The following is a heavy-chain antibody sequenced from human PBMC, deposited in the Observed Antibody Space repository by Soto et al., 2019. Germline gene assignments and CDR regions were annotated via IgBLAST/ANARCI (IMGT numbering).Heavy chain of an antibody. CDR2: IYPGDSDT. V-gene: IGHV5-51*01. CDR1: GYSFTSYW. J-gene: IGHJ5*02. CDR3: ARHVEYQLLFFDGGTGGWFDP. D-gene: IGHD2-2*01. Sequence: EVQLVQSGAEVKKPGESLKISCKGSGYSFTSYWIGWVRQMPGKGLEWMGIIYPGDSDTRYSPSFQGQVTISADKSISTAYLQWSSLKASDTAMYYCARHVEYQLLFFDGGTGGWFDPWGQGTLVTVSS.